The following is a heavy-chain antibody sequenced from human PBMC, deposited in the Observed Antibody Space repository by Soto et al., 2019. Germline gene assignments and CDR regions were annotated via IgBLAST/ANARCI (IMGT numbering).Heavy chain of an antibody. CDR3: AQDGILLRDCSLGSCFSSYY. J-gene: IGHJ4*02. Sequence: LSLTCAASGFTFSSYAMSWVRQAPGKGLEWVSAIRGSGGSTDYVDSVKSRLTISRDHSKNTLYLQMNRLRAEDTDVYYCAQDGILLRDCSLGSCFSSYYLGPGTLVPVS. V-gene: IGHV3-23*01. CDR2: IRGSGGST. CDR1: GFTFSSYA. D-gene: IGHD2-15*01.